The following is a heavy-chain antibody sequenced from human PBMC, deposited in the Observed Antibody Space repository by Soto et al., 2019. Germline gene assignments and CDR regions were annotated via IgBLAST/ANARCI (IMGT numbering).Heavy chain of an antibody. V-gene: IGHV4-34*01. J-gene: IGHJ4*02. CDR2: INHSGST. CDR3: ARATRHRPLDY. Sequence: SETLSLTCAVYGGSFSGYYWNWIRQPPGKGLEWSGEINHSGSTNDNPSLKSRVTISVDTSKNQFSLKLSSVTAADTAVYYCARATRHRPLDYCGQGTLVTVSS. CDR1: GGSFSGYY.